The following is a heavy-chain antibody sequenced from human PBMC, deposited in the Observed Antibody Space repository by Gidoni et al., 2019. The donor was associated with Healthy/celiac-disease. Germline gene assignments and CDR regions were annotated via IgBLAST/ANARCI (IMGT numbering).Heavy chain of an antibody. CDR2: SRSKAYGGTT. CDR3: TGLDGLYGSGSYYVD. J-gene: IGHJ4*02. Sequence: EVQLVESGGGLVQPGRSLRLSCTASGFTFGAYAMCWFRQAPGKGLEWVGFSRSKAYGGTTEDAASVKGRCTSSRDDSKSIAYLQMNSLKTEDTAVYYCTGLDGLYGSGSYYVDWGQGTLVTVSS. D-gene: IGHD3-10*01. V-gene: IGHV3-49*03. CDR1: GFTFGAYA.